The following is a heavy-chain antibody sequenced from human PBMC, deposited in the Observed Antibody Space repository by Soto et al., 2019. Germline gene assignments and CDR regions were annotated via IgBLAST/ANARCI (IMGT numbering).Heavy chain of an antibody. CDR3: AKEAGRDGYNVDY. CDR2: ISSSGGST. V-gene: IGHV3-23*01. J-gene: IGHJ4*02. D-gene: IGHD5-12*01. CDR1: GFTFSNYA. Sequence: EVQLLESGGGLVQPGGSLRLSCAASGFTFSNYAMSWVRQAPGKGLEWVSSISSSGGSTYYADSVKGRFTISRDNSKNTLYLQMNSLRDEDTAVYYCAKEAGRDGYNVDYWGQGTLVTVSS.